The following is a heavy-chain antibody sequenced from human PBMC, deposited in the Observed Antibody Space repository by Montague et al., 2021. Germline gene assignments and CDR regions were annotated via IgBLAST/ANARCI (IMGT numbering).Heavy chain of an antibody. D-gene: IGHD6-19*01. V-gene: IGHV4-4*02. CDR2: IHHSGGT. Sequence: SETLSLTCAVSGGSTHSSNWWSWVRQCPGKGLEWIGQIHHSGGTXDNPSLKSRVTLSLDKSKNQVFLKLTSVTAADTAVYFCAKGPVVVAVGCNFFDPWGQGTLVTVSS. J-gene: IGHJ5*02. CDR3: AKGPVVVAVGCNFFDP. CDR1: GGSTHSSNW.